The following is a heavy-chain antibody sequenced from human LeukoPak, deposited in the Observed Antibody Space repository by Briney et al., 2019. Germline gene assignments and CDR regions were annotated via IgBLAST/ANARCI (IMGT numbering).Heavy chain of an antibody. CDR3: ARRYCTDGFCYFDY. V-gene: IGHV3-48*03. Sequence: PGGSLRLSCAASGFTFSSYAMSWVRQAPGKGLEWISYISNSDDTIYYADSVKGRFTISRDNAKNSLYLQMNSLRAEDTAIYYCARRYCTDGFCYFDYWGQGTLVTVSS. D-gene: IGHD2-8*01. CDR1: GFTFSSYA. CDR2: ISNSDDTI. J-gene: IGHJ4*02.